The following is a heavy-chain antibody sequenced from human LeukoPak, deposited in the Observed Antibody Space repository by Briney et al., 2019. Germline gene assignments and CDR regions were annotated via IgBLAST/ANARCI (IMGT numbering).Heavy chain of an antibody. CDR3: ARDAARYCSGGSCYYGKWFDP. V-gene: IGHV4-34*01. CDR2: INHSGST. D-gene: IGHD2-15*01. Sequence: SETLSLTCAVSGGSFSGYYWNWIRQPPGKGLEWIGEINHSGSTNYNPSLKSRVAISVDTSRNLFSLKLSSVTAADTAVYYCARDAARYCSGGSCYYGKWFDPWGQGTLVTVSS. CDR1: GGSFSGYY. J-gene: IGHJ5*02.